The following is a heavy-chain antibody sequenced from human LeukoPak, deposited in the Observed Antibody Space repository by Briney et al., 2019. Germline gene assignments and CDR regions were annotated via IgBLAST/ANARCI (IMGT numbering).Heavy chain of an antibody. V-gene: IGHV3-66*01. Sequence: PGGSLRLSCAASGFTVSSNYMSWVRQALGKGLEWVSVIYSGGSTYYADSVKGRFTISRDNSKNTLYLQMNSLRAEDTAVYYCARDYCSGGSCYEGMGYWGQGTLVTVSS. J-gene: IGHJ4*02. CDR2: IYSGGST. CDR1: GFTVSSNY. CDR3: ARDYCSGGSCYEGMGY. D-gene: IGHD2-15*01.